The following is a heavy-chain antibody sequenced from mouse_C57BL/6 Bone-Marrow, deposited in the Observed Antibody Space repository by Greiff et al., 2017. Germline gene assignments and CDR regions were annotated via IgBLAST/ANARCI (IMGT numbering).Heavy chain of an antibody. CDR2: INPNNGGT. V-gene: IGHV1-18*01. CDR3: ARDLLWFLFDY. Sequence: VQLQQSGPELVKPGASVKIPCKASGYTFTDYNMDWVKQSHGKSLEWIGDINPNNGGTIYNQKFKGKATLTVDKSSSTAYMGLRSLTSEDTAVYYCARDLLWFLFDYWGQGTTLTVSS. CDR1: GYTFTDYN. J-gene: IGHJ2*01. D-gene: IGHD2-2*01.